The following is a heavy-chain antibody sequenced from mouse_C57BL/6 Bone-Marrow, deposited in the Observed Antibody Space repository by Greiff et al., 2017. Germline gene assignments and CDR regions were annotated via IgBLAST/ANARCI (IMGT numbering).Heavy chain of an antibody. CDR3: ARHNYSNYSFAY. D-gene: IGHD2-5*01. Sequence: EVKLVESGGGLVQPGGSLKLSCAASGFTFSDYGMAWVRQAPRKGPEWVAFISNLAYSIYYADTVTGRFTISRENAKNTLYLEMSSLRSEDTAMYYCARHNYSNYSFAYGGQGTLVTVSA. V-gene: IGHV5-15*01. J-gene: IGHJ3*01. CDR2: ISNLAYSI. CDR1: GFTFSDYG.